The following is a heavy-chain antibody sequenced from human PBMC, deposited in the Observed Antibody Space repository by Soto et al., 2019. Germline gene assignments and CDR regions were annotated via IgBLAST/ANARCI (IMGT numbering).Heavy chain of an antibody. CDR3: ARVPSSSGRAHFDY. Sequence: QVQLVESGGGVVQPGRSLRLSCAASGFTFSSYAMHWVRQAPGKGLEWVAVISYDGSNKYYADSVKGRFTISRDNSKNPLYRRMNSRRAEDTAVYYCARVPSSSGRAHFDYWGQGTLVTVSS. CDR1: GFTFSSYA. D-gene: IGHD2-15*01. CDR2: ISYDGSNK. J-gene: IGHJ4*02. V-gene: IGHV3-30-3*01.